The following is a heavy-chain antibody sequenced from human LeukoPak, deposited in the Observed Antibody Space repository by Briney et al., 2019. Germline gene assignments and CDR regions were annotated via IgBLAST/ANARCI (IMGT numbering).Heavy chain of an antibody. CDR3: AKDRPQEYCSSTSCYADYYYGMDV. CDR1: GFTFSSYG. V-gene: IGHV3-33*06. CDR2: IWYDGSNK. J-gene: IGHJ6*02. D-gene: IGHD2-2*01. Sequence: GGSLRLSCAASGFTFSSYGMHWVRQAPGKGLEWVAVIWYDGSNKYYADSVKGRFTISRDNSKNTLYLQMNSLRAEDTAVYYCAKDRPQEYCSSTSCYADYYYGMDVWGQGTTVTVSS.